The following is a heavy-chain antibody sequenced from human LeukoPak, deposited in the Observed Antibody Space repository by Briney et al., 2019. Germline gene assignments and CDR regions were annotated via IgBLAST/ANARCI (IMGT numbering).Heavy chain of an antibody. J-gene: IGHJ4*02. CDR1: GFTFSRSA. V-gene: IGHV3-23*01. Sequence: PGGSLRLSCAASGFTFSRSAMNWVRQAPGKGLEWVSSFSASGGTTYYADSVKGRFTISRDNSKNTLRVQMNSLRAEDTAVYYCAKANYSGSYYFDSWGQGTLVTVSS. D-gene: IGHD1-26*01. CDR2: FSASGGTT. CDR3: AKANYSGSYYFDS.